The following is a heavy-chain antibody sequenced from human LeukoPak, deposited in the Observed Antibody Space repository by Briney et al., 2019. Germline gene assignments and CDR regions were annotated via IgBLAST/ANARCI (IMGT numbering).Heavy chain of an antibody. CDR3: ARGRFRAGMDV. J-gene: IGHJ6*02. Sequence: SETLSLTCTVSGGSVSSGSYYWSWVRQPPGKGLEWVGYMDYSGSTNYNPSLKSRVSISVETSKSQFSLKLSSVTAADTAVYYCARGRFRAGMDVWGQGTTVTVSS. CDR2: MDYSGST. D-gene: IGHD3-16*01. CDR1: GGSVSSGSYY. V-gene: IGHV4-61*01.